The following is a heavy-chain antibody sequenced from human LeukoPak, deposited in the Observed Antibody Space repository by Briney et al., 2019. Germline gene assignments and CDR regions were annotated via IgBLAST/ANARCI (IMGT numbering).Heavy chain of an antibody. CDR1: GGSISSSSYY. D-gene: IGHD2-2*01. CDR3: ARTVYYCSSTCCPLYY. CDR2: IYYNGNT. Sequence: PSETLSLTCNVSGGSISSSSYYWGWIRQTPGKGLEWIGSIYYNGNTYYNPSLKSRVTISVDRSKNQFSLKLSSVTAADTAVYYCARTVYYCSSTCCPLYYWGQGTLVTVSS. V-gene: IGHV4-39*07. J-gene: IGHJ4*02.